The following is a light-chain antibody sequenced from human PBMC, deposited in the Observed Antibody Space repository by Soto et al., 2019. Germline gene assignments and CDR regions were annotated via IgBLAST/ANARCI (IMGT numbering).Light chain of an antibody. J-gene: IGKJ1*01. CDR3: MQGTKWPPT. CDR1: QSIVYSDGQAY. V-gene: IGKV2-30*01. CDR2: RAS. Sequence: DVVMTQSPPSLPVTLGQPASISCRSSQSIVYSDGQAYLSWYQQRPGQSPRRLIYRASNRDSGVXDXSSGSGSGTDFTLQIDRVEAEDVGIYYCMQGTKWPPTFGRGTRVEIK.